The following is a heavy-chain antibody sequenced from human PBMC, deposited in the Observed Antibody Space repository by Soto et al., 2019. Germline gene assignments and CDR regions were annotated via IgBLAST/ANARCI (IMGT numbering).Heavy chain of an antibody. CDR3: ARTDGDLDY. CDR2: MNPKSGYT. V-gene: IGHV1-8*01. D-gene: IGHD4-17*01. CDR1: GYTFTRYD. J-gene: IGHJ4*01. Sequence: QVQLVQSGAEVKKPGASVKVSCKTSGYTFTRYDTNWWRQATGQGLEWMGWMNPKSGYTGSAQRYQGRITMTRDTSISTAYMELSSLRSEDTAMYYCARTDGDLDYWGQGTLVTVSS.